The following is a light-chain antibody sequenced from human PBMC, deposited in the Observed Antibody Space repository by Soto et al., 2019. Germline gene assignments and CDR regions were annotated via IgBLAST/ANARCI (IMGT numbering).Light chain of an antibody. Sequence: QSVLTQPRSVSGSPGQSVTISCTGTSSDVGGYNYVSWYQQHPGEAPKLMIYDVTKRPSGVPDRFSGSKSGNTASLTIIGLQAEDEADYYCCSYAGSYTWLFGGGTKLTVL. CDR1: SSDVGGYNY. CDR3: CSYAGSYTWL. V-gene: IGLV2-11*01. CDR2: DVT. J-gene: IGLJ3*02.